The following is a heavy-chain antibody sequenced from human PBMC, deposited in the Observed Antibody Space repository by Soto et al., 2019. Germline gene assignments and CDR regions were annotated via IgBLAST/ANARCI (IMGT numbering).Heavy chain of an antibody. D-gene: IGHD3-3*01. Sequence: GGSLRLSCAASGFTFSNAWMNWVRQAPGKGLEWVGRIKSKTDGGTTDYAAPVKGRFTISRDDSKNTLYLQMNSLKTEDTAVYYCTTGDFWSGYYDYYYYGMDVWGQGTTVTVSS. CDR3: TTGDFWSGYYDYYYYGMDV. V-gene: IGHV3-15*07. CDR1: GFTFSNAW. J-gene: IGHJ6*02. CDR2: IKSKTDGGTT.